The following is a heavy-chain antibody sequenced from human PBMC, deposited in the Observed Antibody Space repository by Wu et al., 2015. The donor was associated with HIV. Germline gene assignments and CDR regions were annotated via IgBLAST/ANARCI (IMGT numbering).Heavy chain of an antibody. CDR3: ARQRAYTNGWYILDY. D-gene: IGHD6-19*01. J-gene: IGHJ4*02. V-gene: IGHV1-8*02. CDR1: GGTFSSYA. CDR2: MNPRTGNT. Sequence: QVQLVQSGAEVKKPGSSVKVSCKASGGTFSSYAINWVRQATGQGLEWMGWMNPRTGNTGYAQKFQGRVTMTRDTSITTAYMELSSLRSEDTAVYYCARQRAYTNGWYILDYWGQGTLVTVSS.